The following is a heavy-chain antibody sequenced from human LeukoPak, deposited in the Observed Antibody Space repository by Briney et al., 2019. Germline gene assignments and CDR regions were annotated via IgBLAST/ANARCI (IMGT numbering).Heavy chain of an antibody. CDR2: IYTSGST. V-gene: IGHV4-4*07. CDR3: AREGAGTMIRGVIITSGQLDY. D-gene: IGHD3-10*01. CDR1: GGSISSYY. J-gene: IGHJ4*02. Sequence: SETLSLTCTVSGGSISSYYWSWIRQPAGKGLEWIGRIYTSGSTNYNPSLKSRATMSLDTSKNQFSLKLSSVTAADTAVYYCAREGAGTMIRGVIITSGQLDYWGQGTLVTVSS.